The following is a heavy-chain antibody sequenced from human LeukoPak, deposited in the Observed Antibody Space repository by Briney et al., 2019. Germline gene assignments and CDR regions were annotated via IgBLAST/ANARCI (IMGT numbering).Heavy chain of an antibody. CDR2: VTGNGATT. CDR1: GFTFSSYA. Sequence: GGSLRLSCAASGFTFSSYAMGWVRQAPGKGLEWVSAVTGNGATTYYADSVKGRFTISRDNSKNTLYLQVISLRAEDTALHYCAKYGGSGYYRWYFHYWGQGTQVTVSS. CDR3: AKYGGSGYYRWYFHY. V-gene: IGHV3-23*01. D-gene: IGHD3-22*01. J-gene: IGHJ4*02.